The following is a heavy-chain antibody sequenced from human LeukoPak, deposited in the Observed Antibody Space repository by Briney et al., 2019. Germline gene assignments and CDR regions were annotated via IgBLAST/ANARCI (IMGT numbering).Heavy chain of an antibody. CDR1: GGSFSGYY. J-gene: IGHJ5*02. Sequence: SETLSLTCAVYGGSFSGYYWSWIRQPPGKGLEWIGEINHSGSTNYNPSLKSRVTISVDTSKNRFSLKLNSVTAADTAVYYCARHPIFSGMGSQLWFDPWGQGTLVAVSS. D-gene: IGHD3-10*01. CDR2: INHSGST. V-gene: IGHV4-34*01. CDR3: ARHPIFSGMGSQLWFDP.